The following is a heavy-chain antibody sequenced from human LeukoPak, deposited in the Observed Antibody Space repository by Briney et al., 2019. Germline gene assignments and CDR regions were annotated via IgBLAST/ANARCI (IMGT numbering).Heavy chain of an antibody. CDR2: ISSSSSYI. CDR3: AGRNCSGGSCYFDY. J-gene: IGHJ4*02. Sequence: GGSLRLSCAASGFTFSSYSMNWVRQAPGKGLEWVSSISSSSSYIYYADSVKGRFTISRDNAKNSLYLQMNSLRAEDTAVYYCAGRNCSGGSCYFDYWGQGTLVTVSS. CDR1: GFTFSSYS. V-gene: IGHV3-21*01. D-gene: IGHD2-15*01.